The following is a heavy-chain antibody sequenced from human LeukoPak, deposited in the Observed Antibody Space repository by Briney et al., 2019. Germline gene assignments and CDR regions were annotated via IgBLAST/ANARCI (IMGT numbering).Heavy chain of an antibody. J-gene: IGHJ3*02. D-gene: IGHD6-13*01. CDR3: ARGGIAAVGTFAFDI. V-gene: IGHV1-2*02. CDR2: INPNSGGT. Sequence: ASVKVSCKASGYTFTGYYMHWVRQAPGQGLEWMGWINPNSGGTNYAQKFQGGVTMTRDTSISTAYMELSSLRSDDTAVYYCARGGIAAVGTFAFDIWGQGTMVTVSS. CDR1: GYTFTGYY.